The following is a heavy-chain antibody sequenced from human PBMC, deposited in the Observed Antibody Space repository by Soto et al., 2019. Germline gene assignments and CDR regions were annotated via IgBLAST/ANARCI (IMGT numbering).Heavy chain of an antibody. CDR1: GYTFSNYG. Sequence: QVQLVQSGAEVEKPGASVKVSCKASGYTFSNYGVSWVRQAPGQGLEWMGWISAHNGNTKSAQKLQGRVTMTTDTSTSTANMDLRSLRPDDTAVYYCARDVREISGAYYYYGMDVWGQGTTVTVSS. CDR2: ISAHNGNT. J-gene: IGHJ6*02. CDR3: ARDVREISGAYYYYGMDV. D-gene: IGHD2-15*01. V-gene: IGHV1-18*01.